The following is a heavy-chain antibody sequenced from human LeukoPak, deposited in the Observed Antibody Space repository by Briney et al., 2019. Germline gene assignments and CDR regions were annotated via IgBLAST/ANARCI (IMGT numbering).Heavy chain of an antibody. J-gene: IGHJ4*02. Sequence: GASVKVSCKASGGTFSSYAISWVRQAPGQGLEWMGGIIPIFGTANYAQKFQGRVTITADESTSTAYMELSSLRSEDTAVYYCARSPLIVGATTVDYWGQGSLVTVSS. V-gene: IGHV1-69*13. CDR3: ARSPLIVGATTVDY. CDR2: IIPIFGTA. D-gene: IGHD1-26*01. CDR1: GGTFSSYA.